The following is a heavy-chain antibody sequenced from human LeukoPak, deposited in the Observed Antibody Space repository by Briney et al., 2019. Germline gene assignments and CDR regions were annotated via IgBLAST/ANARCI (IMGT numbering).Heavy chain of an antibody. J-gene: IGHJ3*02. CDR1: GFTFSSYA. V-gene: IGHV3-23*01. CDR2: ISGSGGST. CDR3: AKTYDSSGYYYTVIAFDI. Sequence: GGSLRLSCAASGFTFSSYAMSWVRQAPGKGLEWVSAISGSGGSTYYADSVKGRFTISRDNSKNTLYLQMNSLRAEDTAVYYCAKTYDSSGYYYTVIAFDIWGQGTMVTVSS. D-gene: IGHD3-22*01.